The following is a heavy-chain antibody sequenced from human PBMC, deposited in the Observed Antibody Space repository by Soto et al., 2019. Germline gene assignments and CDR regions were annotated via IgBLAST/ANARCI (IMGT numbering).Heavy chain of an antibody. J-gene: IGHJ4*02. CDR2: ISGSGGST. Sequence: GGSLRLSCAASGFTFSSYAMSWVRQAPGKGLEWVSAISGSGGSTYYADSVKGRFTISRDNSKNTLYLQMNSLRAEDTAVYYCAKDGEQDSSGWHYDYWGQGTLVTVSS. CDR1: GFTFSSYA. V-gene: IGHV3-23*01. CDR3: AKDGEQDSSGWHYDY. D-gene: IGHD6-19*01.